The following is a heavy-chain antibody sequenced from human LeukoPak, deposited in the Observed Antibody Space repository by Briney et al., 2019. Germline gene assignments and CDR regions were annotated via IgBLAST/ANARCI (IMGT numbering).Heavy chain of an antibody. V-gene: IGHV5-51*01. D-gene: IGHD3-22*01. CDR3: ARRFYYENTAYWGFDY. CDR1: GYTFSTYW. Sequence: GESLRISCKGPGYTFSTYWIGWVRQLPGKGLEWMGLIYPHDSDTTYSPSFQGQVTISADKSISTAFLQFNSLKASDSAIYFCARRFYYENTAYWGFDYWGRGTLVTVSS. J-gene: IGHJ4*02. CDR2: IYPHDSDT.